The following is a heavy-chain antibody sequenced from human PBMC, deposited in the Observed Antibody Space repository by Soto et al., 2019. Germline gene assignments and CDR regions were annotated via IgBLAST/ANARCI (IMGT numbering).Heavy chain of an antibody. Sequence: GGSLRLSWVASGFDINSYSMNWVRQAPGKGLEWISYINSGSTSVFYADSVKGRFTISRDNAKNSLYLQMNSLRAEDTAVYYCTSSRSPDAYWGQGTLVTV. V-gene: IGHV3-48*01. CDR3: TSSRSPDAY. CDR1: GFDINSYS. CDR2: INSGSTSV. D-gene: IGHD2-2*01. J-gene: IGHJ4*02.